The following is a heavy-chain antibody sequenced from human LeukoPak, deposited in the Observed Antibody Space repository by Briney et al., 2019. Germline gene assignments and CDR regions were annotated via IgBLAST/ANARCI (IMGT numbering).Heavy chain of an antibody. Sequence: SSQTLSLTCTVSGGPISSGTYYWTWIRQPAGKGLEWIGRIYTSGSTNYNPSLKSRVTISVDTSKNQFSLKLTSVTAADTAVYYCAREPDSSRLFYDAFDIWGQGTMVSVSS. D-gene: IGHD3-22*01. V-gene: IGHV4-61*02. J-gene: IGHJ3*02. CDR1: GGPISSGTYY. CDR3: AREPDSSRLFYDAFDI. CDR2: IYTSGST.